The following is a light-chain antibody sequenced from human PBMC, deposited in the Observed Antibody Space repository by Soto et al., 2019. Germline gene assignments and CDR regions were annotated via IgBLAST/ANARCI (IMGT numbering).Light chain of an antibody. CDR1: SSNIGSNY. Sequence: QSVLTQPPSASGTPGQRVTISCSGSSSNIGSNYVYWYQQLPGTAPKLLIYRNNQRPSGVPDRFSASKSGTSASLAISGLRSEDEADYYCAAWDDSLSGHWVFGRGTKLTVL. J-gene: IGLJ3*02. CDR2: RNN. CDR3: AAWDDSLSGHWV. V-gene: IGLV1-47*01.